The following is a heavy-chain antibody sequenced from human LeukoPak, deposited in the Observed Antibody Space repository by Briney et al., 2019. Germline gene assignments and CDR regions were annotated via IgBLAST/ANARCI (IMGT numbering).Heavy chain of an antibody. V-gene: IGHV1-46*01. D-gene: IGHD6-13*01. CDR2: INPSGGST. J-gene: IGHJ4*02. CDR1: GYNFAGYY. CDR3: AREGYSSNEDY. Sequence: ASMKVSCKASGYNFAGYYMHWVRQAPGQGLEWMGIINPSGGSTSYAQKFQGRVTMTRDTSTSTVYMELSSLRSEDTAVYYCAREGYSSNEDYWGQGTLVTVSS.